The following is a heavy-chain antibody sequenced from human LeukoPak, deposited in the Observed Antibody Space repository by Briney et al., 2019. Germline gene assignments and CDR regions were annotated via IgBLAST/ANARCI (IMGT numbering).Heavy chain of an antibody. V-gene: IGHV4-31*03. CDR3: ARGGVVVAAFDY. CDR1: GGSISSGGYY. D-gene: IGHD2-15*01. J-gene: IGHJ4*02. Sequence: SETLSLTCTVSGGSISSGGYYWSWIRQHPGKGLEGIGYIYYSGSTYYNPSLKSRVTISVDTSKNQFSLKLSSVTAADTAVYYCARGGVVVAAFDYWGQGTLVTVSS. CDR2: IYYSGST.